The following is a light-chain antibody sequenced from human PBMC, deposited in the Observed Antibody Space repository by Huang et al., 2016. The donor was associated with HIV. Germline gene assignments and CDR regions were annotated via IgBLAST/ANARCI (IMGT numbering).Light chain of an antibody. CDR2: DAS. J-gene: IGKJ4*01. V-gene: IGKV3-11*01. CDR1: QSISNY. Sequence: EIVLTQSPATLSLSPGERATLSCRASQSISNYLAWYKQKPGQAPRLLIYDASNRATGIQARFSGSGSGTDFTLTISSLEPEDFAVYYCQQRTRTFGGGTKVEIK. CDR3: QQRTRT.